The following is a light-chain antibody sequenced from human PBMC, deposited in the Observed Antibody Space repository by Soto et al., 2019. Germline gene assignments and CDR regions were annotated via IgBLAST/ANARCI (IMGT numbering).Light chain of an antibody. CDR1: QSVSSSY. V-gene: IGKV3-20*01. CDR3: QHYDSLPIT. CDR2: GAS. J-gene: IGKJ5*01. Sequence: LTQSPGTLSLSPGERATLSCRASQSVSSSYLAWYQQKPGQPPRLLIYGASSRATGIPDRFSGSGSGTDFTLTISRLEPEDFAVFYCQHYDSLPITFGQGTRLEIK.